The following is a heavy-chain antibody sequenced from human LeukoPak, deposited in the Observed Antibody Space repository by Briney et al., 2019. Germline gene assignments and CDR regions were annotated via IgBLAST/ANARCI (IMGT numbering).Heavy chain of an antibody. CDR2: INHSGST. D-gene: IGHD6-13*01. J-gene: IGHJ5*02. Sequence: GSLRLSCAASGFTFTTSAMSWIRQPPGKGLEWIGEINHSGSTNYNPSLKSRVTISVDTSKNQFSLKLSSVTAADTAVYYCARGGKKQQLFGSNWFDPWGQGTLVTVSS. V-gene: IGHV4-34*01. CDR1: GFTFTTSA. CDR3: ARGGKKQQLFGSNWFDP.